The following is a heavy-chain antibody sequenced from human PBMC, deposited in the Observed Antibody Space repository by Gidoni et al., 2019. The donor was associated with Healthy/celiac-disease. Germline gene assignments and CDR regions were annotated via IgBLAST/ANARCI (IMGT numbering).Heavy chain of an antibody. V-gene: IGHV4-61*02. CDR2: IYTSGST. J-gene: IGHJ2*01. CDR3: ARAGLGIGWYFDL. CDR1: GGSISSGSYY. D-gene: IGHD7-27*01. Sequence: QVQLQESGPGLVKPSQTLSLTCTVAGGSISSGSYYWSWLRQPAGKGLEWIGRIYTSGSTNYNPSLKSRVTISVDTSKNQFSLKLSSVTAADTAVYYCARAGLGIGWYFDLWGRGTLVTVSS.